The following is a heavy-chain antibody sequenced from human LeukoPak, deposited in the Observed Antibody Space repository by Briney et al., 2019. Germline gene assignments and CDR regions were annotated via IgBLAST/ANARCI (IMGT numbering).Heavy chain of an antibody. V-gene: IGHV3-11*04. CDR3: ARDHYYDFWSGYDY. CDR1: GFTCSDYY. Sequence: PGGSLGRSCAASGFTCSDYYRVWLRQAPGLELEGFLYISSSGSTIYYADSVKGRFTISRDNAKNSLYLQMNSLRAEDTAVYYCARDHYYDFWSGYDYWGQGTLVTVSS. J-gene: IGHJ4*02. D-gene: IGHD3-3*01. CDR2: ISSSGSTI.